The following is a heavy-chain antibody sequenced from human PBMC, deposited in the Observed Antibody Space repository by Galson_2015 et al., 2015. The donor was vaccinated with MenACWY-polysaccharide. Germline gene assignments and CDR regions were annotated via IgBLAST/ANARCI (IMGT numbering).Heavy chain of an antibody. J-gene: IGHJ4*02. CDR1: GFTFSSYA. Sequence: SLRLSCAASGFTFSSYAMHWVRQAPGKGLEWVAVISYDGSNKYYTDSVRGRFSISRDNSKNTLYLQMNSLRAEDTAVYYCAREIYNGYVGGYYDYWGQGTLVTVSS. D-gene: IGHD5-18*01. CDR3: AREIYNGYVGGYYDY. V-gene: IGHV3-30-3*01. CDR2: ISYDGSNK.